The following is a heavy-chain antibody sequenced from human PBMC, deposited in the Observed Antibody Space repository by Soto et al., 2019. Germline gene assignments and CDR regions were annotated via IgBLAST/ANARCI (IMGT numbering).Heavy chain of an antibody. J-gene: IGHJ6*02. CDR2: ISAYNGNT. CDR1: GYTFTSYG. V-gene: IGHV1-18*01. CDR3: ARDYRFSSWYYYYYYGMDV. Sequence: ASVKVSCKASGYTFTSYGISWLRQSPGQGLEWMGWISAYNGNTNYAQKLQGRVTMTTDTSTSTAYMELRSLRSDATAVYYCARDYRFSSWYYYYYYGMDVWGQGTTVTVSS. D-gene: IGHD6-13*01.